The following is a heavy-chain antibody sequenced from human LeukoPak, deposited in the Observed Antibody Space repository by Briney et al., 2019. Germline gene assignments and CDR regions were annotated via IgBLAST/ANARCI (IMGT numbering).Heavy chain of an antibody. CDR2: VSYSGNT. CDR1: GGPLTSSSFY. D-gene: IGHD3-9*01. Sequence: SETLSLTCTVSGGPLTSSSFYWGWIRQPPGKGLEWIGSVSYSGNTYYPQSLKSRVTVSRDTSKNQFSLKLTAVTAADTAMYYCARGSTGYFDWLLMGLDYWGQGTLVTVSS. V-gene: IGHV4-39*07. J-gene: IGHJ4*02. CDR3: ARGSTGYFDWLLMGLDY.